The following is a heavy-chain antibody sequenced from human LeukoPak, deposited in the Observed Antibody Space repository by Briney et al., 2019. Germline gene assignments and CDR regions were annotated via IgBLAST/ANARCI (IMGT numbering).Heavy chain of an antibody. D-gene: IGHD3-10*01. V-gene: IGHV4-38-2*01. CDR3: ASTPMVRGVIIDFDY. Sequence: SETRSLTCAVSGYSISSGYYWGWIRQPPGKGLEWIGGIYHSGSTYYNPSLKSRVTMSVDTSKNQFSLKLSSVTAADTAVYYCASTPMVRGVIIDFDYWGQGTLVTVSS. CDR2: IYHSGST. J-gene: IGHJ4*02. CDR1: GYSISSGYY.